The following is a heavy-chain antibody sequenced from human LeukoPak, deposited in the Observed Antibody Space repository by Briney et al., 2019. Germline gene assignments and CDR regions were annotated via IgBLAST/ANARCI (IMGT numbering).Heavy chain of an antibody. V-gene: IGHV3-11*01. CDR2: ISSSGSTI. Sequence: PGGSLRLSCAASGFTFSDYYMSWIRQAPGKALEWVSYISSSGSTIYYADSVKGRFTISRDNAKNSLYLQMNSLRAEDTAVYYCARGLRRITMVRGVIYYMDVWGKGTTVTISS. CDR1: GFTFSDYY. D-gene: IGHD3-10*01. CDR3: ARGLRRITMVRGVIYYMDV. J-gene: IGHJ6*03.